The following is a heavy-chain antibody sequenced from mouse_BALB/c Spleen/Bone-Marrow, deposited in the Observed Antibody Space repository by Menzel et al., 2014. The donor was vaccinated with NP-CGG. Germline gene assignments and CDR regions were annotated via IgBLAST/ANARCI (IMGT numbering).Heavy chain of an antibody. Sequence: VNVVESGPGLVAPSQSLSLTCTVSGFSLTSYGLHWVRQPPGKGLEWLGVIWSDGSTTYNSALKSRLSISKDNSKRQVLLKMNSLQTDDTAMYYCARSGTDYAMDYWGQGTSVTVSS. J-gene: IGHJ4*01. V-gene: IGHV2-6*03. D-gene: IGHD4-1*01. CDR2: IWSDGST. CDR1: GFSLTSYG. CDR3: ARSGTDYAMDY.